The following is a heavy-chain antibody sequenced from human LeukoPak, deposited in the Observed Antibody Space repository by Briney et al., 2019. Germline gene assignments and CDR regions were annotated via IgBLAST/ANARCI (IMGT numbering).Heavy chain of an antibody. CDR2: ITSTGSYI. D-gene: IGHD2-2*03. Sequence: GGSLRLSCAASGFAFSSYAMNWVRQAPGKGLEWVSSITSTGSYIYYADSVKGRFTISRDNAKNSLYLKMNSLRAEGTAVYYCARDDGGYCSSTSCYLGWFDPWGQGTLVTVSS. CDR3: ARDDGGYCSSTSCYLGWFDP. J-gene: IGHJ5*02. V-gene: IGHV3-21*01. CDR1: GFAFSSYA.